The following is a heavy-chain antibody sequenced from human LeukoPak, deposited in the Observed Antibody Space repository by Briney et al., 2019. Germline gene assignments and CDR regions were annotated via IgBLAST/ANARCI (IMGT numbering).Heavy chain of an antibody. CDR2: FDPEDGET. CDR1: GYTLTELS. J-gene: IGHJ4*02. Sequence: GASVKVSCKVSGYTLTELSMHWVRQAPGKGLEWMGGFDPEDGETIYAQKFQGRVTVTEDTSTDTAYMELSSLRSEDTAMYYCATGSTIDAYFDYWGQGTLVTVSS. CDR3: ATGSTIDAYFDY. V-gene: IGHV1-24*01. D-gene: IGHD4/OR15-4a*01.